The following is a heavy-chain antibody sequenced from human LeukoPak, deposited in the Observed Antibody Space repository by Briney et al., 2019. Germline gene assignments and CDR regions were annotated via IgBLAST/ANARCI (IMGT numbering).Heavy chain of an antibody. Sequence: GGPLRPSCAASGFTFSSYEMNWVRQAPGKGLEWVSYISSSGSTIYYADSVKGRFTISRDNAKNSLYLQMNSLRAEDTAVYYCARGDGYNVDYWGQGTLVTVSS. CDR1: GFTFSSYE. V-gene: IGHV3-48*03. CDR3: ARGDGYNVDY. J-gene: IGHJ4*02. CDR2: ISSSGSTI. D-gene: IGHD5-24*01.